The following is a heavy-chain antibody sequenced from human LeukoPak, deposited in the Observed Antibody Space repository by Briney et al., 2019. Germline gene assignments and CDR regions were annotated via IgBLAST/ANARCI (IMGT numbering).Heavy chain of an antibody. Sequence: GGSLRLSCAASGFTFSSYAMYWVRQAPGKGLEWVAVISYDGSKKYYADSVKGRFTVSRDNPKNTLYLQMNSPSAEDTAVYYCARGRYDFSNGYLQHWGQGTLVTVSS. D-gene: IGHD3-3*01. V-gene: IGHV3-30-3*01. J-gene: IGHJ1*01. CDR2: ISYDGSKK. CDR1: GFTFSSYA. CDR3: ARGRYDFSNGYLQH.